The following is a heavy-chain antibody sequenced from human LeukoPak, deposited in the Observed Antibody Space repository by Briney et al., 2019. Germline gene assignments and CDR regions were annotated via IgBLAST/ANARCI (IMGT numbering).Heavy chain of an antibody. CDR3: ARIGSGSYLTLDY. D-gene: IGHD1-26*01. CDR2: IYYSGST. CDR1: GGSISSYY. Sequence: SETLSLTCTVSGGSISSYYWSRIRQPPGKGLEWIGYIYYSGSTNYNPPLKSRVTIPVDTSKNQFSLKLSSMTAADTAVYYCARIGSGSYLTLDYWGQGTLVTVSS. V-gene: IGHV4-59*01. J-gene: IGHJ4*02.